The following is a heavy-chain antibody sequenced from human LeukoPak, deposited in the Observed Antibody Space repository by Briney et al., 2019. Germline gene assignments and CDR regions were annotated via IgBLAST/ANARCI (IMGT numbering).Heavy chain of an antibody. CDR2: MYYSGTT. CDR1: GGSISSGSYY. CDR3: ARHPPRDGSAFDY. J-gene: IGHJ4*02. Sequence: PSETLSLTCTVSGGSISSGSYYWGWIRQPPGKGLEWIASMYYSGTTFYGPSLKSRVTISVDTSKNQLSLKLGSVTAADTAVYYCARHPPRDGSAFDYWGQGTLVTVSS. V-gene: IGHV4-39*01.